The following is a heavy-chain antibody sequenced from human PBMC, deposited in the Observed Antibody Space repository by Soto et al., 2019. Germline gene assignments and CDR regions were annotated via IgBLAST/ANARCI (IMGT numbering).Heavy chain of an antibody. CDR1: GYTFTRYT. J-gene: IGHJ5*02. CDR3: ARGIATGQLDP. Sequence: ASVKVSCKASGYTFTRYTMNWVRQAPGQRLEWKGWIKPDNDNTKSSQKFDDRVIITRDTSASTAYMELSSLRSEDTVVYYCARGIATGQLDPWGQGTLVTVSS. CDR2: IKPDNDNT. V-gene: IGHV1-3*01. D-gene: IGHD2-15*01.